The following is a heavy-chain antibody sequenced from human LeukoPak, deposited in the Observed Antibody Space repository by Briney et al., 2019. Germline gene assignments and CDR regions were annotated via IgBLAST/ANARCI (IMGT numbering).Heavy chain of an antibody. V-gene: IGHV1-69*10. D-gene: IGHD1-26*01. CDR3: ARFLSSGSYSQENYFDY. CDR1: GGTFSSYA. Sequence: VKVSCKASGGTFSSYAISWVRQAPGQGLEWMGRIIPIFGIANYAQKFQGRVTITADKSTSTAYMELSSLRSEDTAVYYCARFLSSGSYSQENYFDYWGQGTLVTVSP. J-gene: IGHJ4*02. CDR2: IIPIFGIA.